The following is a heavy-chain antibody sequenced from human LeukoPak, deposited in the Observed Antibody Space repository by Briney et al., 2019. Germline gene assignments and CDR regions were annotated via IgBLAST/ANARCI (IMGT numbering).Heavy chain of an antibody. Sequence: SETLSPTCAVYGGSFSNYYWSWIRQPPGKGLEWIGEINDSGRINYNPSLVSRVTVSVDTSKNQFSLRLTSVTATDTAVYYCARRWNYGRNYYIDVWGNGATVSVSS. V-gene: IGHV4-34*01. D-gene: IGHD1-7*01. CDR3: ARRWNYGRNYYIDV. CDR2: INDSGRI. J-gene: IGHJ6*03. CDR1: GGSFSNYY.